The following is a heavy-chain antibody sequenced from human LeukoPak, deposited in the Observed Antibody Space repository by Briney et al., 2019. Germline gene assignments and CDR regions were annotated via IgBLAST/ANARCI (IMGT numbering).Heavy chain of an antibody. Sequence: GASVKVSCKASGYTFISYGISWVRQAPGQGLEWMGWISAYNGNTNYAQKLQGRVTMTTDTSTSTAYMELRSLRSDDTAVYYCARAPATYYYGSGSYRGAFDIWGQGTMVTVSS. CDR1: GYTFISYG. CDR3: ARAPATYYYGSGSYRGAFDI. CDR2: ISAYNGNT. D-gene: IGHD3-10*01. V-gene: IGHV1-18*01. J-gene: IGHJ3*02.